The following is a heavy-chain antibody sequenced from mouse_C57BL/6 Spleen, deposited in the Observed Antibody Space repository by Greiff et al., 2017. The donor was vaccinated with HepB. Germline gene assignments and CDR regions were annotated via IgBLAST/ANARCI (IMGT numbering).Heavy chain of an antibody. Sequence: EVKVEESGPGLVKPSQSLSLTCSVTGYSITSGYYWNWIRQFPGNKLEWMGYISYDGSNNYNPSLKNRISITRDTSKNQFFLKLNSVTTEDTATYYCARVLRFPWYFDVWGTGTTVTVSS. CDR2: ISYDGSN. CDR3: ARVLRFPWYFDV. CDR1: GYSITSGYY. J-gene: IGHJ1*03. V-gene: IGHV3-6*01.